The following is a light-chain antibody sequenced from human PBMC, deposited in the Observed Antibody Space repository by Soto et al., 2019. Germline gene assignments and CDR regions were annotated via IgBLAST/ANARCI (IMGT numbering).Light chain of an antibody. V-gene: IGLV2-14*01. Sequence: QSVLTQPASVSGSPGQSITISCTGTSSDVSAYNFVSWYQHHPGTAPKLMIYEVSNRPSGASNRFSGSKSGNTASLTISGLQTEDEADYYCYSYRGSNAWVFGGGTKLTVL. CDR1: SSDVSAYNF. CDR2: EVS. CDR3: YSYRGSNAWV. J-gene: IGLJ3*02.